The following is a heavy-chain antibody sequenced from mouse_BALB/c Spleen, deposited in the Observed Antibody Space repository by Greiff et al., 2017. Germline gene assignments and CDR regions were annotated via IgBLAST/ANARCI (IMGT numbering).Heavy chain of an antibody. CDR2: ISYSGST. CDR3: ASMITTTGDYFDY. Sequence: DVQLQESGPGLVKPSQSLSLTCTVTGYSITSDYAWNWIRQFPGNKLEWMGYISYSGSTSYNPSLKSRISITRDTSKNQFFLQLNSVTTEDTATYYCASMITTTGDYFDYWGQGTTLTVAS. CDR1: GYSITSDYA. V-gene: IGHV3-2*02. J-gene: IGHJ2*01. D-gene: IGHD2-4*01.